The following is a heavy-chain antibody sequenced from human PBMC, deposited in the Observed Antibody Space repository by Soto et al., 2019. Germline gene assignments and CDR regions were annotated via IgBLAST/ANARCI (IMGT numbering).Heavy chain of an antibody. CDR1: GFNFSIYG. CDR3: ARGTPTDY. V-gene: IGHV3-33*01. Sequence: LRLSCAASGFNFSIYGMHWVRQAPGKGLEWVAIIWYDGSNKYHADSVKGRFTISRDNSKNTPYLQMNSLRVEDTAVYYCARGTPTDYWGQGSLVTVSS. J-gene: IGHJ4*02. CDR2: IWYDGSNK.